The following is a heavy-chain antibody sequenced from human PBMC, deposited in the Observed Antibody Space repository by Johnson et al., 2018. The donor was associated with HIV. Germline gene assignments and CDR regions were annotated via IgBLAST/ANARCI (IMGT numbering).Heavy chain of an antibody. CDR2: IYSGGST. CDR1: GFTVSSNY. V-gene: IGHV3-66*03. Sequence: VQLVESGGGLIQPGGSLRLSCAASGFTVSSNYMSWVRQAPGKGLEWVSVIYSGGSTYYADSVKGRFTISRDNSKNTLYLQMNSRRAEDTAVYYCARDSGLLLWSQGGFSAFDIWGQGTMVTVSS. J-gene: IGHJ3*02. CDR3: ARDSGLLLWSQGGFSAFDI. D-gene: IGHD3-10*01.